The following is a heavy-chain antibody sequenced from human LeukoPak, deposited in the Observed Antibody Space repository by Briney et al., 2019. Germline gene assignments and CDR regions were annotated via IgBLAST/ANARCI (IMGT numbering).Heavy chain of an antibody. CDR1: GGSISSYY. J-gene: IGHJ4*02. V-gene: IGHV4-59*12. CDR2: IYYSGST. Sequence: SETLSLTCTVSGGSISSYYWSWIRQPPGKGLEWIGYIYYSGSTNYNPSLKSRVTISVDTSKNQFSLKLTSVTAADTAVYYCCGSGWFAGPFGYWGQGALVTVSS. D-gene: IGHD6-19*01. CDR3: CGSGWFAGPFGY.